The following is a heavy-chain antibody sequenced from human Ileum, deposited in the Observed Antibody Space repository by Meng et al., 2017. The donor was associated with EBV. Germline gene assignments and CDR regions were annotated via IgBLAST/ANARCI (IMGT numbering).Heavy chain of an antibody. J-gene: IGHJ4*02. CDR1: GGVVGTVIYL. D-gene: IGHD2-15*01. Sequence: PLHESGPGLVQPSVPLSLPCTVSGGVVGTVIYLWTWIPQPPGKGLELIGNIYYLGNTNYNPSLKSRLTISVDTSKNQFYLRLSPVTAADTAMYYCARDPNPGYCSGGGCFDLGQGTQVTVSS. CDR2: IYYLGNT. V-gene: IGHV4-61*01. CDR3: ARDPNPGYCSGGGCFD.